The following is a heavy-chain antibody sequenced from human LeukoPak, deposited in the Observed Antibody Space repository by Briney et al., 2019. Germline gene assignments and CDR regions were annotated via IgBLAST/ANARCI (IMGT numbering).Heavy chain of an antibody. CDR1: GYTFTSYW. V-gene: IGHV5-51*01. J-gene: IGHJ4*02. D-gene: IGHD6-19*01. Sequence: GESLKISCEASGYTFTSYWIGWVRQMPGKGLEWMGIIYPRDSDTRYSPSLQGQVTISADKSISTAYLQWSSLKASDTAMYYCARLGSGSSGWSDYWGQGTLVTVSS. CDR3: ARLGSGSSGWSDY. CDR2: IYPRDSDT.